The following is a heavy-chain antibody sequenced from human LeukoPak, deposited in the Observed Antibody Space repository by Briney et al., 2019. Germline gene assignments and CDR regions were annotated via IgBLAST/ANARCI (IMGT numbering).Heavy chain of an antibody. CDR2: IYHSGST. CDR3: ARGLRQPTLITYYYYYMDV. V-gene: IGHV4-4*02. CDR1: GVSISSNNW. J-gene: IGHJ6*03. Sequence: PSGTLSLTCAVSGVSISSNNWWNWVRQPPGKGLEWIGEIYHSGSTNYNPSLKSRVTISVDTSKNQFSLKLSSVTAADTAVYYCARGLRQPTLITYYYYYMDVWGKGTTVTVSS. D-gene: IGHD4-17*01.